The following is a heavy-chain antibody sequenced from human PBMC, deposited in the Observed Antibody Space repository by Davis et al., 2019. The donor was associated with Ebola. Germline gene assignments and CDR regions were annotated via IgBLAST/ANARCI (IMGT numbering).Heavy chain of an antibody. CDR3: ARAKVTTVTTANYYYYYGMDV. CDR2: IGPAGDT. Sequence: PGGSLRLSCAASGFTFSSYDMHWVRQATGKGLEWVSAIGPAGDTYYPGFVKGRFTISRENAKNSLYLQMNSLRAGDTAVYYCARAKVTTVTTANYYYYYGMDVWGQGTTVTVSS. D-gene: IGHD4-17*01. V-gene: IGHV3-13*01. J-gene: IGHJ6*02. CDR1: GFTFSSYD.